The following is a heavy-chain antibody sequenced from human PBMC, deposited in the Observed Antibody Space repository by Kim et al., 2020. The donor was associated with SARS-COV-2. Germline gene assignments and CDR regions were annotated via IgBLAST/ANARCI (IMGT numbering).Heavy chain of an antibody. Sequence: SETLSLTCTVSGGSISSSSYYWGWIRQPPGKGLEWIGSIYYSGSTYYNPSLKSRVTISVDTSKNQFSLKLSSVTAADTAVYYCAGTPYVWGSYPPGYFDYWGQGTLVTVSS. V-gene: IGHV4-39*01. CDR1: GGSISSSSYY. J-gene: IGHJ4*02. CDR2: IYYSGST. CDR3: AGTPYVWGSYPPGYFDY. D-gene: IGHD3-16*02.